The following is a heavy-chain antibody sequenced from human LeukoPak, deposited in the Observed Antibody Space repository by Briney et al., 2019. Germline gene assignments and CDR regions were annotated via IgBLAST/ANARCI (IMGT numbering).Heavy chain of an antibody. CDR1: GYTFTGYY. CDR3: ARDGHDSSGYYYTNFDY. D-gene: IGHD3-22*01. V-gene: IGHV1-2*02. Sequence: ASVKVSCKASGYTFTGYYMHWVRQAPGQGLEWMGWISPNSGGTNYAQKFQGRVTMTRDTSISTAYMELSRLRSDDTAVYYCARDGHDSSGYYYTNFDYWGQGTLVTVSS. CDR2: ISPNSGGT. J-gene: IGHJ4*02.